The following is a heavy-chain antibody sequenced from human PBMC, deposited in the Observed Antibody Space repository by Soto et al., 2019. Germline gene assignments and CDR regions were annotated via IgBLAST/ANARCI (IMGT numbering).Heavy chain of an antibody. CDR2: IFHSGST. V-gene: IGHV4-4*02. D-gene: IGHD1-26*01. Sequence: QVRLQESGPGLVKPSGTLSLACVVSGSSISGDYWWTWVRQSPGKGLEWLGEIFHSGSTNSNPSLKTRVTLSVGKSKREFSLNLTSVTAADTAVYYCARGDSGSYLREGLGYYYVMDIWGQGTTVTVSS. CDR3: ARGDSGSYLREGLGYYYVMDI. J-gene: IGHJ6*02. CDR1: GSSISGDYW.